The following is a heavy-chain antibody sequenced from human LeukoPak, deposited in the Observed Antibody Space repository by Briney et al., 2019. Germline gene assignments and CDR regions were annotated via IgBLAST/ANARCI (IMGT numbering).Heavy chain of an antibody. J-gene: IGHJ4*02. Sequence: ASVKVSCSASGYTFTGYYMHWVRQAPGQGLEWMGWINPNSGGTNYAQKFQGRVTMTRDTSISTAYMELSRLRSDDTAVYYCAREEAIVAYFAYWGQGTLVTVSS. CDR3: AREEAIVAYFAY. V-gene: IGHV1-2*02. CDR2: INPNSGGT. D-gene: IGHD3-3*01. CDR1: GYTFTGYY.